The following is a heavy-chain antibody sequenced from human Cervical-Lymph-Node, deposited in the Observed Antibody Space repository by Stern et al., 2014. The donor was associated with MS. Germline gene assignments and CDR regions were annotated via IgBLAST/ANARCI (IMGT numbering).Heavy chain of an antibody. CDR1: GLSFSDAA. V-gene: IGHV3-73*01. Sequence: EVHLVESGGGLVQPGGSLKLSWVVSGLSFSDAAVPWVRQASGQGLEWVGRIRAKARTYATSYAASVKGRFTLSRADSQNTAYLLMNSLKTEDTAVYYCSPASAIWGQGTAVTVSS. CDR3: SPASAI. J-gene: IGHJ3*02. CDR2: IRAKARTYAT.